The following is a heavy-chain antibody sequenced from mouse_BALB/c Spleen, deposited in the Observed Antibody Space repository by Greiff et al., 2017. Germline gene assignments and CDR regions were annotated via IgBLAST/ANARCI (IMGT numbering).Heavy chain of an antibody. D-gene: IGHD2-3*01. V-gene: IGHV5-6-5*01. CDR3: ARVYDGYYADY. Sequence: EVQVVESGGGLVKPGGSLKLSCAASGFTFSSYAMSWVRQTPEKRLEWVASISSGGSTYYPDSVKGRFTISRDNARNILYLQMSSLRSEDTAMYYCARVYDGYYADYWGQGTSVTVSS. CDR1: GFTFSSYA. CDR2: ISSGGST. J-gene: IGHJ4*01.